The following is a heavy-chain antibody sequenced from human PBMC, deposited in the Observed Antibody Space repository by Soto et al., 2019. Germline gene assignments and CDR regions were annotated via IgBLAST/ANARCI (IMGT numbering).Heavy chain of an antibody. J-gene: IGHJ4*02. D-gene: IGHD3-10*01. Sequence: GGSLRLSCAPSGFTFSSYGMHWVRQAPGKGLEWVAVISYDGSNKYYGDSVKGRFTISRDNSKNTLYLQMNSLRAEDTAVYYCAKDRGSYYGSGSYGSFDYWGQGTLVTVSS. CDR2: ISYDGSNK. V-gene: IGHV3-30*18. CDR3: AKDRGSYYGSGSYGSFDY. CDR1: GFTFSSYG.